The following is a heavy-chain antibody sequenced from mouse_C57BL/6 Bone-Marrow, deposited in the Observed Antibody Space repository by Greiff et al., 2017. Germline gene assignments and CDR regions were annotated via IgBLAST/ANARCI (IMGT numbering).Heavy chain of an antibody. CDR2: ISSGGSYT. J-gene: IGHJ3*01. Sequence: EVQLVESGGDLVKPGGSLKLSCAASGFTFSSYGMSWVRQTPDKRLEWVATISSGGSYTYYPESVKGRFTISRDNAKHTLYLQMSSLKSEDTAMYYCARQGIYYYGSSYDWFAYWGQGTLVTVSA. D-gene: IGHD1-1*01. CDR1: GFTFSSYG. CDR3: ARQGIYYYGSSYDWFAY. V-gene: IGHV5-6*01.